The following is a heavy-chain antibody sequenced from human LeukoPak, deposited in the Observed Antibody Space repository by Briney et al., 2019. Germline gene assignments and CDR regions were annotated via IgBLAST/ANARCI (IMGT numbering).Heavy chain of an antibody. D-gene: IGHD3-22*01. V-gene: IGHV1-18*01. CDR3: ARDRMYYYDSSGLSFDY. J-gene: IGHJ4*02. CDR2: ISAYNGNT. CDR1: GYTFTSYG. Sequence: GASVKVSCKASGYTFTSYGISWVRQAPGQGLEWMGWISAYNGNTNYAQKLQGRVTMTTDTSTSTAYMELRSLRSDDTAVYYCARDRMYYYDSSGLSFDYWGRGTLVTVSS.